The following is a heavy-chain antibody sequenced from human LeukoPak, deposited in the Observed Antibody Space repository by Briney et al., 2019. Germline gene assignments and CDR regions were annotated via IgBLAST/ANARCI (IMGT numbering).Heavy chain of an antibody. V-gene: IGHV4-34*01. CDR2: INHSGST. CDR1: GGPFSGYY. Sequence: KPSETLSLTCAVYGGPFSGYYWSWIRQPPGKGLEWIGEINHSGSTNYNPSLKSRVTISVDTSKNQLSLNLSSVTAADTAVYYCARERQGITMIDWGQGTLVTVSP. CDR3: ARERQGITMID. D-gene: IGHD3-22*01. J-gene: IGHJ4*02.